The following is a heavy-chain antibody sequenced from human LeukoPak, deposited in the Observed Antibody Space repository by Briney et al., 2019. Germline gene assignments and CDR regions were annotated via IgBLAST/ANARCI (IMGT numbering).Heavy chain of an antibody. J-gene: IGHJ4*02. V-gene: IGHV3-21*01. Sequence: GGSLRLSCAASGFTFSSYSMNWVRQAPGKGLEWVSSISSSSSYIYYADSVKGRFTISRDNAKNSLYLQMSSLRAEDTAVYYCARDTSSGYPFDYWGQGTLVTVSS. CDR2: ISSSSSYI. CDR3: ARDTSSGYPFDY. CDR1: GFTFSSYS. D-gene: IGHD3-22*01.